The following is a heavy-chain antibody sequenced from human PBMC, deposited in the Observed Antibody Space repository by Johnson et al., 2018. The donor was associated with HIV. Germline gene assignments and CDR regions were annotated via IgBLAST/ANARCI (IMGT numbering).Heavy chain of an antibody. Sequence: VQLVESGGGVVQPGRSLRLSCAASGFTFSSYAMHWVRQAPGKGLEWVAVISYDGSNKYYADSVKGRFTIYRDNSKNTLYLQMNSLRAEDTAVYYCARVLAAAGTRAFDIWGQGTMVTVSS. CDR1: GFTFSSYA. J-gene: IGHJ3*02. V-gene: IGHV3-30-3*01. D-gene: IGHD6-13*01. CDR2: ISYDGSNK. CDR3: ARVLAAAGTRAFDI.